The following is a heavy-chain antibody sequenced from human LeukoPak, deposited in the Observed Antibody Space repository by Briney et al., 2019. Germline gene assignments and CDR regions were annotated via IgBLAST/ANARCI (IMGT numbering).Heavy chain of an antibody. CDR1: GYTFTNYA. V-gene: IGHV7-4-1*02. D-gene: IGHD3-16*02. J-gene: IGHJ4*02. CDR3: ARAFQRLGELSLPDY. Sequence: GASVKVSCKASGYTFTNYAMSWVRQAPGQGLEWVGWINTGTRNPTYAQGFTGRFVFSLDTSVSTTYLQISSLKAEDTAVYYCARAFQRLGELSLPDYWGQGTLVTVSS. CDR2: INTGTRNP.